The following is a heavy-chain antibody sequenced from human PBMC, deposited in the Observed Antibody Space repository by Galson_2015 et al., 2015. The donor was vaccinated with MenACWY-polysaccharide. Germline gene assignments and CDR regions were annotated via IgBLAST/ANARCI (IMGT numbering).Heavy chain of an antibody. CDR3: AGLTGREYYQY. CDR2: IYPGGSDA. Sequence: QSGAEVKKPGESLTISCKGLGYSFTSYWIGWVRQMPGKGLEWMGIIYPGGSDARFSPSFQGQVTMSVDKSISTADLQWNSLKASDTAIYDCAGLTGREYYQYWGQDALVTV. CDR1: GYSFTSYW. J-gene: IGHJ1*01. V-gene: IGHV5-51*03.